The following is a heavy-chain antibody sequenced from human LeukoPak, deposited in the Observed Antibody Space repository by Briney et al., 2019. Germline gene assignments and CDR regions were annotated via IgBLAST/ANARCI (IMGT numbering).Heavy chain of an antibody. D-gene: IGHD3-10*01. CDR3: ARGPYASGTYGRRGWVHYMDV. V-gene: IGHV3-21*01. J-gene: IGHJ6*03. CDR2: ITSSSTYI. CDR1: GFTFSNYN. Sequence: GGSLRLSCAASGFTFSNYNMNWVRQAPGKGLEWVSSITSSSTYIYYADSVKGRFTISRDNAKNSLYLQMNSLRAEDTAVYYCARGPYASGTYGRRGWVHYMDVWGKGTTVTISS.